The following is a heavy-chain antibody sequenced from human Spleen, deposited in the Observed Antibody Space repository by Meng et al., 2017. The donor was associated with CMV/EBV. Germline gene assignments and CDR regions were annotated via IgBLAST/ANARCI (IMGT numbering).Heavy chain of an antibody. Sequence: GGSISSGGFYWSWVRQHPGKGLEWIGYIYYSGTTYYNPSLKSRLTISLDTSKNQFSLRLSSVTAADTAVYYCARAAYCSSISCWFDPWGQGTLVTVSS. CDR2: IYYSGTT. CDR1: GGSISSGGFY. CDR3: ARAAYCSSISCWFDP. D-gene: IGHD2-2*01. V-gene: IGHV4-31*02. J-gene: IGHJ5*02.